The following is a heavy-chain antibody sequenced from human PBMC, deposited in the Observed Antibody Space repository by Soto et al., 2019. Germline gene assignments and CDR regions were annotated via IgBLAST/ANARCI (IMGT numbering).Heavy chain of an antibody. Sequence: GGSLRLSCAASGFTFSSYAMHWVRQAPGKGLEWVAVISYDGSNKYYADSVKGRFTISRDNSKNTLYLQMNSLRAEDTAVYYCARDSNDAFDIWGQGTMVTVSS. CDR3: ARDSNDAFDI. CDR2: ISYDGSNK. CDR1: GFTFSSYA. J-gene: IGHJ3*02. V-gene: IGHV3-30-3*01.